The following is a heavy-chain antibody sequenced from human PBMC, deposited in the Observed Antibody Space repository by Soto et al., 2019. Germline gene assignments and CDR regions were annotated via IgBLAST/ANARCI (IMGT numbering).Heavy chain of an antibody. CDR1: RFTFSTYG. Sequence: PGGSLRLSCAASRFTFSTYGMHWVRQAPGKGLEWVSFISYDGSNKYYADSVKGRFTISRDNSKNTLYLQMNSLRVEDTAVFYCAKDHDPHITGPSDLWGQGTRVTVSS. J-gene: IGHJ5*02. CDR2: ISYDGSNK. V-gene: IGHV3-30*18. CDR3: AKDHDPHITGPSDL. D-gene: IGHD1-20*01.